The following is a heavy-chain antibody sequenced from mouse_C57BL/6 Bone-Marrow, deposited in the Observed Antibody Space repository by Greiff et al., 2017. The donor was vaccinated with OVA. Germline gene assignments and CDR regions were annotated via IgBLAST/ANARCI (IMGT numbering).Heavy chain of an antibody. CDR3: ARSYGSSPPYFDV. CDR2: IRNKANGYTT. Sequence: EVKLVESGGGLVQPGGSLSLSCAASGFTFTAYYMSWVRQPPGKALEWLGFIRNKANGYTTEYSASVKGRFTISRDNSQSILYLQMNARRAEDSATYYGARSYGSSPPYFDVWGTGTTVTVSS. CDR1: GFTFTAYY. J-gene: IGHJ1*03. D-gene: IGHD1-1*01. V-gene: IGHV7-3*01.